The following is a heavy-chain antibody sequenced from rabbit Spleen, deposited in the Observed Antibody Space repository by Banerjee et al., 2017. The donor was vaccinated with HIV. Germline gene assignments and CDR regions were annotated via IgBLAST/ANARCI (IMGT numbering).Heavy chain of an antibody. D-gene: IGHD6-1*01. CDR2: IYAASSGST. CDR1: GFSFSSSYY. CDR3: ARNGGMLNYEL. Sequence: QEQLEESGGGLVQPEGSLTLTCTASGFSFSSSYYMCWVRQAPGKGLEWIACIYAASSGSTDYASWAKGRFTITRSTSLNTVTLQLNSLTAADTATYFCARNGGMLNYELWGPGTLVTVS. V-gene: IGHV1S45*01. J-gene: IGHJ4*01.